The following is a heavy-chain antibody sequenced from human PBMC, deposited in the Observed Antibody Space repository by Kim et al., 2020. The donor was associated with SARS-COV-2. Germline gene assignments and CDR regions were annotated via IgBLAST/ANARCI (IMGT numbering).Heavy chain of an antibody. D-gene: IGHD4-17*01. V-gene: IGHV3-7*01. Sequence: KHYVDSVKGRFTIYRDNAKNSLYQQMNSLRAEDTALYYCARDSDGDLDYWGQGILVTVSS. CDR2: K. CDR3: ARDSDGDLDY. J-gene: IGHJ4*02.